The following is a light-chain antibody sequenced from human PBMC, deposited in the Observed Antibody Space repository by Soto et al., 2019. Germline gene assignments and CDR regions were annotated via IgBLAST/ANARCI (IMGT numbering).Light chain of an antibody. J-gene: IGKJ3*01. Sequence: DIQMTQSPSSVSASVGDRVTITCRASRDINTWLAWYQQKPGKAPKLLIDAASTVQSGVPSRFSGSVSGTDFTLTSSSLQTEDSGTYYCQLAYSVPFAFGPGTKVDLK. CDR3: QLAYSVPFA. CDR2: AAS. CDR1: RDINTW. V-gene: IGKV1-12*02.